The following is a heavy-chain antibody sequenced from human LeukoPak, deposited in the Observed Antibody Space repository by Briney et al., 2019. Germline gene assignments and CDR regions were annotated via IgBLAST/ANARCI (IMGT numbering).Heavy chain of an antibody. CDR3: ARPVAGTNGWFDP. D-gene: IGHD6-19*01. Sequence: SETLSLTGIVSGASISSYCWSWIRQPPGKGLEWIGYIYYSGNTNYNPSLKSRVTISVDTSKNQFSLKLSSVTAADTAVYYCARPVAGTNGWFDPWGQGTLVTVSS. J-gene: IGHJ5*02. CDR2: IYYSGNT. CDR1: GASISSYC. V-gene: IGHV4-59*01.